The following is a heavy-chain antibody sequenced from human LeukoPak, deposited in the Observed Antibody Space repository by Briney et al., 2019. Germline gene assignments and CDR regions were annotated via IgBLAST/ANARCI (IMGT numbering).Heavy chain of an antibody. CDR3: AKYFASGSYYKLPH. Sequence: GGSLRLSCAASGLTFSSYAMSWVRQAPGKGLEWVSTISGSGAYTYYADSVKGRFTISRDNSKNTLYLQMNSLRAEDTAVYYCAKYFASGSYYKLPHWGQGTLVTVSS. D-gene: IGHD3-10*01. V-gene: IGHV3-23*01. J-gene: IGHJ1*01. CDR1: GLTFSSYA. CDR2: ISGSGAYT.